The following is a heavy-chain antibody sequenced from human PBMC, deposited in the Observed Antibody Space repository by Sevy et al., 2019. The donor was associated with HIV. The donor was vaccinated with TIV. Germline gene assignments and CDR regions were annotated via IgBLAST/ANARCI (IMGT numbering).Heavy chain of an antibody. CDR1: GGSISSGAYS. CDR3: ARDGGTVTTPGYFDY. Sequence: SETLSLTCAVSGGSISSGAYSWNWIRQPPGKGLEWIGYIFHTESTYYNPSLKSRVTISVARSKNQFSLKLTSVTAADSAVYYCARDGGTVTTPGYFDYWGQGTLVTVSS. D-gene: IGHD4-17*01. V-gene: IGHV4-30-2*01. CDR2: IFHTEST. J-gene: IGHJ4*02.